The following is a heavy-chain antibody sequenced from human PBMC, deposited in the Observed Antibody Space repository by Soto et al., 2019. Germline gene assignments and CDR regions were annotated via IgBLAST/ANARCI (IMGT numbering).Heavy chain of an antibody. CDR2: IWYDGSNK. CDR3: ARELRPYGSGSYCFDY. D-gene: IGHD3-10*01. V-gene: IGHV3-33*01. Sequence: QVQLVESGGGVVQPGRSLRLSCAASGFTFSSYGMHWVRQAPGKGLEWVAVIWYDGSNKYYADSVKGRFTISRDNSKNPLYLQMNSLRAEDTAVYYCARELRPYGSGSYCFDYWGQGTLVTVSS. J-gene: IGHJ4*02. CDR1: GFTFSSYG.